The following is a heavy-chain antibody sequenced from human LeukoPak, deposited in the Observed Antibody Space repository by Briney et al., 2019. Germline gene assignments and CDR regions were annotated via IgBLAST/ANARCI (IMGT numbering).Heavy chain of an antibody. CDR3: ARGDIMTGSFFDY. Sequence: ASVKVSCKASGYLVNTYGMNWVRQAPGQGLEWMGWIGTYNGSANYAQKFQGRVTMTTETSTSTAYMQLRSLRSDDTAVYFCARGDIMTGSFFDYWGQGTLVTVSS. V-gene: IGHV1-18*01. J-gene: IGHJ4*02. CDR2: IGTYNGSA. D-gene: IGHD3-9*01. CDR1: GYLVNTYG.